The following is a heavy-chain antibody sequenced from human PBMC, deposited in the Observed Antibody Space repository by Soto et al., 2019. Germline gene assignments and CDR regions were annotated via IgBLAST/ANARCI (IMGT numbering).Heavy chain of an antibody. CDR1: GGTINSGDYF. D-gene: IGHD2-15*01. Sequence: SETLPLTFSVSGGTINSGDYFWSCIRQPPGKGLEWIGSIFYTGSTYYRPSIKIRASMSIDTSKNLFSLRLRYLTAADTAVYFCARVKAKLYRHYYFDYWGQGTPVTVSS. CDR3: ARVKAKLYRHYYFDY. J-gene: IGHJ4*02. V-gene: IGHV4-30-4*01. CDR2: IFYTGST.